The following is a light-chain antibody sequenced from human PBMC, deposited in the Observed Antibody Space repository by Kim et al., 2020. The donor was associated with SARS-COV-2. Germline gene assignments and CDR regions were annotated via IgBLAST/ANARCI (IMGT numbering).Light chain of an antibody. CDR1: SSDVGGYKY. CDR3: SSYTSSSSVFYV. Sequence: QSALTQPASVSGSPGQSITISCTGTSSDVGGYKYVSWYQHHPGKAPKLILYDVDSRPSGVSSRFSGSISGNTSSLTISGLQLEDEADYHCSSYTSSSSVFYVFGTGTKVTVL. V-gene: IGLV2-14*03. CDR2: DVD. J-gene: IGLJ1*01.